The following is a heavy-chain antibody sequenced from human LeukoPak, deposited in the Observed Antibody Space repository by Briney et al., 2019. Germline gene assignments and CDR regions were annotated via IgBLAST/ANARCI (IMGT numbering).Heavy chain of an antibody. CDR1: GYTFTGYY. CDR2: IIPILGIA. D-gene: IGHD3-22*01. CDR3: ARDYYDSSLFNY. V-gene: IGHV1-69*04. Sequence: SVKVSCKASGYTFTGYYMHWVRQAPGQGLEWMGRIIPILGIANYAQKFQGRVTITADKSTSTAYMELSSLRSEDAAVYYCARDYYDSSLFNYWGQGTLVTVSS. J-gene: IGHJ4*02.